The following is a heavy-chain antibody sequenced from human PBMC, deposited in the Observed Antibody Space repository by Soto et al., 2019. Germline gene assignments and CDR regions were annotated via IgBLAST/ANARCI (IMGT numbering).Heavy chain of an antibody. CDR2: IYYSGST. CDR1: GGSISSGGYY. J-gene: IGHJ6*02. V-gene: IGHV4-31*03. CDR3: ARDKSGYIVVVPASVEGGYGMDV. D-gene: IGHD2-2*01. Sequence: PSETLSLTCTVSGGSISSGGYYWSWIRQHPGKGLEWIGYIYYSGSTYYNPSLKSRVTISVDTSKNQFSLKLSSVTAADTALYYCARDKSGYIVVVPASVEGGYGMDVWGQGTTVTVSS.